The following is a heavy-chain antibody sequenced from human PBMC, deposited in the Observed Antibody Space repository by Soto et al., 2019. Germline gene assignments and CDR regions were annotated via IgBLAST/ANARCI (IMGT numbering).Heavy chain of an antibody. CDR3: ARGPIVVVPAAIQPGDY. Sequence: ASVKVSCKASGYTFTGYYMHWVRQAPGQGLEWMGWINPNSGGTNYAQKFQGRVTMTRDTSISTAYMELSRLRPDDTAVYYCARGPIVVVPAAIQPGDYWGQGTLVTVSS. D-gene: IGHD2-2*02. CDR1: GYTFTGYY. J-gene: IGHJ4*02. CDR2: INPNSGGT. V-gene: IGHV1-2*02.